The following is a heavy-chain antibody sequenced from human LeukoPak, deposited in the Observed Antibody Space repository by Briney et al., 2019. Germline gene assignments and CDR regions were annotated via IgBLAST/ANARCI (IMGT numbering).Heavy chain of an antibody. CDR1: GFTFSSYG. V-gene: IGHV3-30*02. J-gene: IGHJ4*02. D-gene: IGHD3-3*02. CDR3: AKNRRSSSFYYFDY. Sequence: PGGSLRLSCAASGFTFSSYGMHWFRQAPGKGLEWVTFIGYDGSNKYYADSVKGRFTISRDNSKNTLYLQMNSLRAEDTAVYYCAKNRRSSSFYYFDYWGQGTLVTVSS. CDR2: IGYDGSNK.